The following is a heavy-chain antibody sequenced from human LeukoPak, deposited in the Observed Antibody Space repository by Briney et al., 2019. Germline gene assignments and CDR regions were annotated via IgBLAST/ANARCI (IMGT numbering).Heavy chain of an antibody. CDR2: MNPNSGNT. CDR1: GYTFTSYD. V-gene: IGHV1-8*01. J-gene: IGHJ6*03. D-gene: IGHD2-15*01. CDR3: ARGFSYCSGGSCYYYYYYMDV. Sequence: ASVKVSCKASGYTFTSYDINWVRQATGQGLEWMGWMNPNSGNTGYAQKFQGRVTMTRNTSISTAYMELSSLRSEDTAVYYCARGFSYCSGGSCYYYYYYMDVWGKATTVTVSS.